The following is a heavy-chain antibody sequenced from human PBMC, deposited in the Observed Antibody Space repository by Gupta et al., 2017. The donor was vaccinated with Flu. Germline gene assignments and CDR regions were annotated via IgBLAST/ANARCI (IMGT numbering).Heavy chain of an antibody. V-gene: IGHV4-34*01. CDR3: ARGTYSSDWSTNFDY. J-gene: IGHJ4*02. D-gene: IGHD6-13*01. CDR2: INRSGST. CDR1: SSYF. Sequence: SSYFWSWIRQSPGKGLEWIGEINRSGSTNYNPSLKSRVTISVDTSKYQFSLKLSSVTAADTAVYYCARGTYSSDWSTNFDYWGQGTLVTVSS.